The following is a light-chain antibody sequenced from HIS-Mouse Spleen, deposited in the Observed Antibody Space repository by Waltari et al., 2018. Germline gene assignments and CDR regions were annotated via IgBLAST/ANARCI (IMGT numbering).Light chain of an antibody. Sequence: EIVLTQSPGTLSLSPGERATLSCRASQSVSSGYLACYQQKPGQAPRLLIYGASSRATGIPDRFSGSGSGTDFTLTISRLEPEDFAVYYCQQYGSSPRTFGQGTKLEIK. J-gene: IGKJ2*01. V-gene: IGKV3-20*01. CDR3: QQYGSSPRT. CDR1: QSVSSGY. CDR2: GAS.